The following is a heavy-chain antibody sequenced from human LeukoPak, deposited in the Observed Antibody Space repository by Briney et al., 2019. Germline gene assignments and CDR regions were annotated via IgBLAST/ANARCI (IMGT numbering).Heavy chain of an antibody. Sequence: GGSLRLSCAASGFTFSSYGMHWVRQAPGKGLEWVAFIRYDGSNKYYADSVKGRFTISRDNSKNTLYLQMNSLRAEDTAVYYCAVYYDFWSGYYNGSTFAFDIWGQGTMVTVSS. CDR3: AVYYDFWSGYYNGSTFAFDI. V-gene: IGHV3-30*02. CDR1: GFTFSSYG. CDR2: IRYDGSNK. J-gene: IGHJ3*02. D-gene: IGHD3-3*01.